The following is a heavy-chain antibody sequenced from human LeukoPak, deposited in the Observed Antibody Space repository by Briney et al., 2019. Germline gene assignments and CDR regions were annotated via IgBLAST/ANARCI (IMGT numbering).Heavy chain of an antibody. Sequence: ASVKVSCKASGYTFTSYGISWVRQAPAQGLEWMGWISAYNGNTNYAQKLQGRVTMTTDTSTSKAYMELRSLRSDDTAVYYCARVDYYDSSGYYARSNAFGIWGQGTMVTVSS. J-gene: IGHJ3*02. D-gene: IGHD3-22*01. CDR2: ISAYNGNT. CDR3: ARVDYYDSSGYYARSNAFGI. V-gene: IGHV1-18*01. CDR1: GYTFTSYG.